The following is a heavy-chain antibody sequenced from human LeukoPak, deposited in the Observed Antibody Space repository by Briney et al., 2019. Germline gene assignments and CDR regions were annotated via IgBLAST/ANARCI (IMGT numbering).Heavy chain of an antibody. Sequence: GGSLRLSCAASGFTFSDHPMNWVRQAPGEGLEWVSYISGGSDSIYYADSVKGRFTISRDNAKNSLYLQMNSLRDEDTAVYFCARDRASVEAIDSWGQGTLVTVSS. CDR2: ISGGSDSI. V-gene: IGHV3-48*02. D-gene: IGHD2-15*01. CDR1: GFTFSDHP. J-gene: IGHJ4*02. CDR3: ARDRASVEAIDS.